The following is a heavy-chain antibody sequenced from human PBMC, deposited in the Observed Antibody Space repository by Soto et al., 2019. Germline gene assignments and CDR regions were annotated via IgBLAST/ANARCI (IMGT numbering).Heavy chain of an antibody. CDR1: GFSFSDYY. CDR3: ANLAKNYYHYMDV. Sequence: QVQLVESGGGLVKPGGSLRLSCAASGFSFSDYYMSWIRQAPGKGLEWVYLISTSGSSTDYADSVKGRFIISRDNAKKSLYLQMNSLRAEDTAVYYCANLAKNYYHYMDVWGKGTTVTVSS. D-gene: IGHD1-26*01. J-gene: IGHJ6*03. V-gene: IGHV3-11*01. CDR2: ISTSGSST.